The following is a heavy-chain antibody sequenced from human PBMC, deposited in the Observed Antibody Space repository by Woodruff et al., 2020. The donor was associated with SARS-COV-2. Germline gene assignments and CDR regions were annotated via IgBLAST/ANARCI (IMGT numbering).Heavy chain of an antibody. V-gene: IGHV4-38-2*02. CDR3: ARVGVDTAMGSDY. CDR2: IYHSGST. D-gene: IGHD5-18*01. Sequence: GWIGSIYHSGSTYYNPSLKSRVTISVDTSKNQFSLKLSSVTAADTAVYYCARVGVDTAMGSDYWGQGTLVTVSS. J-gene: IGHJ4*02.